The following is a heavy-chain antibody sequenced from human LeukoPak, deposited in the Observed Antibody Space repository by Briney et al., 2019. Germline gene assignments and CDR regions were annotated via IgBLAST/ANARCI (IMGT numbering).Heavy chain of an antibody. Sequence: SETLSLTCTVSGGSISSYYWSWIRQPPGKGLEWIEYIYYSGSTNYNPSLKSRVTISVDTSKNQFSLKLSSVTAADTAVYYCARGRFLEWLSPIDYWGQGTLVTVSS. CDR3: ARGRFLEWLSPIDY. CDR1: GGSISSYY. CDR2: IYYSGST. J-gene: IGHJ4*02. D-gene: IGHD3-3*01. V-gene: IGHV4-59*01.